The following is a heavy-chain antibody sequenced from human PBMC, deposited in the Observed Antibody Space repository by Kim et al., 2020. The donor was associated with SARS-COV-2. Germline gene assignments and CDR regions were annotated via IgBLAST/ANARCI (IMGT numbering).Heavy chain of an antibody. CDR3: ARESSRRADY. J-gene: IGHJ4*02. Sequence: STVSADSVKGRFIISRDNSRNTLFLQLNSLRAEDTALYYCARESSRRADYWGQGTLVTVSS. V-gene: IGHV3-23*01. CDR2: ST. D-gene: IGHD2-2*01.